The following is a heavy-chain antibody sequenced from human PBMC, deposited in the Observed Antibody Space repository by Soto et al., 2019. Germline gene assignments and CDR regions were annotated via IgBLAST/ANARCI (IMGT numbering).Heavy chain of an antibody. CDR3: ARREIQGPIDY. CDR2: IYYSGTT. Sequence: QVQLQESGPGLVKPSDTLSLTCAVSGYSISSSNWWGWIRQPPGKGLEWIGYIYYSGTTYYNPSLKXPXTXSXXTSKNPFSLKLTSVTAVDTAVYYCARREIQGPIDYWGQGTLVTVSS. CDR1: GYSISSSNW. J-gene: IGHJ4*02. D-gene: IGHD1-26*01. V-gene: IGHV4-28*01.